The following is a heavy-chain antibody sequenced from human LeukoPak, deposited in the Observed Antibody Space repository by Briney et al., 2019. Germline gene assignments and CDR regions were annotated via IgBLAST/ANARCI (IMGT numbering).Heavy chain of an antibody. J-gene: IGHJ4*02. CDR1: GFTFSSYG. CDR3: AKKGSSSWYVDY. D-gene: IGHD6-13*01. Sequence: GGSLRLSCAASGFTFSSYGMHWVRQAPGKGLEWVAVIWYDGGNKYYADSVKGRFTISRDNSKNTLYLQMNSLRAEDTAVYYCAKKGSSSWYVDYWGQGTLVTVSS. V-gene: IGHV3-33*06. CDR2: IWYDGGNK.